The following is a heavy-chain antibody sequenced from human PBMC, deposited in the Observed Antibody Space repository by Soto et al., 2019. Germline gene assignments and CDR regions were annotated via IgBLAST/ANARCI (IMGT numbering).Heavy chain of an antibody. D-gene: IGHD3-9*01. V-gene: IGHV3-23*01. CDR2: ISGSGGST. J-gene: IGHJ4*02. Sequence: GSLRLSCAASGFTFSSYAMSWVRQAPGKGLEWVSAISGSGGSTYYADSVKGRFTISRDNSKNMVFLQMNGLRVEDTALYYCARDREPDGIWTFDSWGQGALVTVSS. CDR1: GFTFSSYA. CDR3: ARDREPDGIWTFDS.